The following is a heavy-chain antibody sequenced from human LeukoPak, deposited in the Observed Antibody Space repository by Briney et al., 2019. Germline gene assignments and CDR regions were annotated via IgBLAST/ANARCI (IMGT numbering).Heavy chain of an antibody. D-gene: IGHD1/OR15-1a*01. V-gene: IGHV3-30*04. J-gene: IGHJ4*02. Sequence: PGGSLRLSCATSGFTFSSCAMHWVRQAPGKGLEWVALISYDGINQYYADSVKGRFIISRDNSKNTLYLQLNSLGLEDTAVYYCTLTTFGVVYYFDYWGQGTLVTVSS. CDR3: TLTTFGVVYYFDY. CDR2: ISYDGINQ. CDR1: GFTFSSCA.